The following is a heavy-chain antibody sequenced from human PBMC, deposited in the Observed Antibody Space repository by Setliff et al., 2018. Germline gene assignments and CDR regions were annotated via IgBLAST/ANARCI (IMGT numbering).Heavy chain of an antibody. CDR2: INPNSGDT. Sequence: RASVKVSCKASGYTFGAHYIHWVRQAPGQGFEWMGWINPNSGDTNYAQNFQGRVTMTRDTSISTAYMELSSLRSDDTAVYYCARFSGHNYGSFDSWGQGTLVTVSS. J-gene: IGHJ4*02. CDR1: GYTFGAHY. CDR3: ARFSGHNYGSFDS. D-gene: IGHD5-18*01. V-gene: IGHV1-2*02.